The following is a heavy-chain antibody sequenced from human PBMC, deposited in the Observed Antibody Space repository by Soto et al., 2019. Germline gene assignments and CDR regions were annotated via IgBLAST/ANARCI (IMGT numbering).Heavy chain of an antibody. CDR3: ARDIEYSSSFDYYYYMDV. Sequence: PGGSLRLSCAASGFIFSSYSMNWVRQAPGKGLEWVSSISTSSSYIYYADSVKGRFTISRDNAKNSLYLQMNSLRAEDTAVYYCARDIEYSSSFDYYYYMDVWGKGTTVTVSS. CDR2: ISTSSSYI. J-gene: IGHJ6*03. V-gene: IGHV3-21*01. CDR1: GFIFSSYS. D-gene: IGHD6-6*01.